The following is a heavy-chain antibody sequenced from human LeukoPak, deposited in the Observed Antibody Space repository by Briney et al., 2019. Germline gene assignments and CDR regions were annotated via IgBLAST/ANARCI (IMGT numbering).Heavy chain of an antibody. CDR2: TYYRSKWYN. CDR3: ARGGYDILTGYAAFDI. CDR1: GDSVSSNSAA. J-gene: IGHJ3*02. D-gene: IGHD3-9*01. V-gene: IGHV6-1*01. Sequence: SQTLSLTCAISGDSVSSNSAAWNWIRQSPSRGLEWLGRTYYRSKWYNDYAVSVKSRITINPDTSKNQFTLQLNSVTPEDTAVYYCARGGYDILTGYAAFDIWGQGTMVTVSS.